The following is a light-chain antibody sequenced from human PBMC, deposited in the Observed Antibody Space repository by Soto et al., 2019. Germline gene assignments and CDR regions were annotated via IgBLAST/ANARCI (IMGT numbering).Light chain of an antibody. J-gene: IGLJ2*01. CDR3: CLSYGVSAV. CDR1: TGSVTSVLS. Sequence: QAVVTQEPSVTVSPGGTVTLTCGSSTGSVTSVLSPYWFQLKPGQAPTTLIYDTNNKASWTPARFSGSLLGGKAALTLSGPQPEDEATYICCLSYGVSAVFGGGTKLTVL. V-gene: IGLV7-46*01. CDR2: DTN.